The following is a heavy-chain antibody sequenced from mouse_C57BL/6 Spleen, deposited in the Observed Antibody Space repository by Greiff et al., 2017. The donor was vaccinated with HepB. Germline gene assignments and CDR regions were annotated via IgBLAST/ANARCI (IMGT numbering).Heavy chain of an antibody. D-gene: IGHD1-1*01. CDR3: AKSYDGSSDWYFDV. Sequence: EVQLQQSGPELVKPGASVKISCKASGYSFTDYNMNWVKQSNGKSLEWIGVINPNYGTTSYNQKFKGKATLTVDQSSSTAYMQLNSLTSEDSAVYYCAKSYDGSSDWYFDVWGTGTTVTVSS. CDR1: GYSFTDYN. J-gene: IGHJ1*03. CDR2: INPNYGTT. V-gene: IGHV1-39*01.